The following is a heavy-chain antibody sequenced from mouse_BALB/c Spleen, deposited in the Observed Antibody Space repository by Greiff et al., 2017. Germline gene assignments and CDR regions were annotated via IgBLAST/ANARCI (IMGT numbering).Heavy chain of an antibody. Sequence: EVKLMESAGGLVKPGGSLKLSCAASGFTFSSYAMPWVRQSPEKRLEWVAEISSGGSYTYYPDTVTGRFTISRDNAKNTLYVEMSSLKSEDSAMYYCARQNYYGSSPMDYWGQGTSVTVSS. V-gene: IGHV5-9-4*01. CDR3: ARQNYYGSSPMDY. D-gene: IGHD1-1*01. J-gene: IGHJ4*01. CDR2: ISSGGSYT. CDR1: GFTFSSYA.